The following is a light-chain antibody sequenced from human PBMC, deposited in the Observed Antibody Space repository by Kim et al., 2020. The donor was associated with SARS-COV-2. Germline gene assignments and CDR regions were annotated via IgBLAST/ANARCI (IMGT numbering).Light chain of an antibody. J-gene: IGKJ2*01. CDR2: GAS. Sequence: SVSPGERATPSCRASQSVSSIFAWYQQKPGQAPRLLIYGASTRATGIPSRFSGSGSGTEFTLTISSLQSEDFAVYSCQQYNNWPYTFGQGTKLEI. V-gene: IGKV3-15*01. CDR1: QSVSSI. CDR3: QQYNNWPYT.